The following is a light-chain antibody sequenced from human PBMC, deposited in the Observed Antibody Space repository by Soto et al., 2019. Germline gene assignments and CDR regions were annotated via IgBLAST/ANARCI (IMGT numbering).Light chain of an antibody. CDR2: DAS. J-gene: IGKJ1*01. CDR1: QSAISN. V-gene: IGKV3-15*01. Sequence: EIVLTQSPATLSVSPGERVTLSCRASQSAISNLAWYQQKPGQTPRLLIYDASTRATDIPARFSGSGSGTDFTLTISSLLSEDFATYYSQHYNSYSEAFGQGTKVDIK. CDR3: QHYNSYSEA.